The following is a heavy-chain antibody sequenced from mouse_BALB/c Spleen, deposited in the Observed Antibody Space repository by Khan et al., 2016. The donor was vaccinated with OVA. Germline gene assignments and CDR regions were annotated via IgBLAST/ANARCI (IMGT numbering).Heavy chain of an antibody. CDR1: GYTFTNNG. CDR3: ARVEYGGTMEY. D-gene: IGHD1-2*01. CDR2: INTYTGEP. J-gene: IGHJ4*01. Sequence: QIQLVQSGPELKKPGETVKISCKASGYTFTNNGMNWVKQNPGKGLKWMGWINTYTGEPTYVDDFKGRFAFSLETSATTAYLQINNLKNEDTATYFCARVEYGGTMEYWGKGTSVTVSS. V-gene: IGHV9-3-1*01.